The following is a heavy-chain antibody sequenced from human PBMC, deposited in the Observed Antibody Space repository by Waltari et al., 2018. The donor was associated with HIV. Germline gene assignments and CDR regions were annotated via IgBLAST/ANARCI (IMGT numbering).Heavy chain of an antibody. CDR1: GYTFTGYY. CDR3: ARANGVAEGMDV. Sequence: QVQLVQSGAEVKKPGASVKVSCKASGYTFTGYYMHWVRPAPGQGLEWMGWINPNSGGTNYAQKCQGRVTMTRDTSISTAYMELSRLRSDDTAVYYCARANGVAEGMDVWGQGTTVTVSS. D-gene: IGHD3-3*01. V-gene: IGHV1-2*02. J-gene: IGHJ6*02. CDR2: INPNSGGT.